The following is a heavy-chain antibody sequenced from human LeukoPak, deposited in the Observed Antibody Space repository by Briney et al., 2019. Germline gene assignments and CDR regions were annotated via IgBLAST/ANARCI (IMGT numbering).Heavy chain of an antibody. J-gene: IGHJ3*02. CDR2: IYYTGTT. D-gene: IGHD6-19*01. CDR3: ASAGVALGGGGYGAFDI. V-gene: IGHV4-39*01. CDR1: GGSISSTIYY. Sequence: SETLSLTCTVSGGSISSTIYYWGWIRQPPGKGLEWIGSIYYTGTTYYNPSLKSRVTISIDTSKNQFSLNLSSVTAADTAVYYCASAGVALGGGGYGAFDIWGQGTMVTVSS.